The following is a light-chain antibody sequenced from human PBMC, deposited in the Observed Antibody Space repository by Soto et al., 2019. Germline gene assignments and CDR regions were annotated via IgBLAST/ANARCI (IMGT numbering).Light chain of an antibody. V-gene: IGLV2-11*01. CDR3: CSSAGANNWV. J-gene: IGLJ3*02. Sequence: QSALTQPRSVSGAPGQSVTISCTGTSSDVGGDNYVSWYQQHPGKAPKFMIYDVSNRPSGVPDRFSGSKSGKTASLTISGLQARDVVAYCRCSSAGANNWVFGGGTKLTVL. CDR2: DVS. CDR1: SSDVGGDNY.